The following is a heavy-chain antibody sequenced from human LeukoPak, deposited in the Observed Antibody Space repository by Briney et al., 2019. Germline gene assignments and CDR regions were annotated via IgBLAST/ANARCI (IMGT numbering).Heavy chain of an antibody. J-gene: IGHJ5*02. D-gene: IGHD3-9*01. Sequence: SETLSLTCTVSGGSISNYYWSWIRQPPGKGLEWIGSIYSSGSTNYNPSLKSRVTISVDTSKNQFSLKLSSVTAADTAVYYCAGKDILTGYNWFDPWGQGTLVTVSS. CDR2: IYSSGST. CDR1: GGSISNYY. V-gene: IGHV4-59*01. CDR3: AGKDILTGYNWFDP.